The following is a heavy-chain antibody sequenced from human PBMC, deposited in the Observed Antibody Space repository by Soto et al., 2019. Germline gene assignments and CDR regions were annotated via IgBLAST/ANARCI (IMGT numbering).Heavy chain of an antibody. CDR3: ARDTVERPYYYYYFAMDV. Sequence: PSQTLSLACAISGDIVSRNSAGWNWISQSPSRGLACLGRTYYRSKWYNDYAVSVKSRITVNPDTSKNQFSLHLNSVTPEDTAVYYCARDTVERPYYYYYFAMDVWGQGTTVTVSS. CDR1: GDIVSRNSAG. CDR2: TYYRSKWYN. J-gene: IGHJ6*02. D-gene: IGHD1-1*01. V-gene: IGHV6-1*01.